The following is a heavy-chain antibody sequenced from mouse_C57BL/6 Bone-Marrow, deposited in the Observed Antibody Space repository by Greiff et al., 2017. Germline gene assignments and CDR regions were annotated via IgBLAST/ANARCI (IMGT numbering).Heavy chain of an antibody. J-gene: IGHJ3*01. V-gene: IGHV5-17*01. CDR2: ISSGSSTI. CDR3: ARTGFAY. Sequence: EVKLVESGGGLVKPGGSLKLSCAASGFTFSDYGMHWVRQAPEKGLEWVAYISSGSSTIYYADTVKGRFTISRDNAQNTLFLQMTSLRSEDTAMYYCARTGFAYWGQGTLVTVSA. CDR1: GFTFSDYG.